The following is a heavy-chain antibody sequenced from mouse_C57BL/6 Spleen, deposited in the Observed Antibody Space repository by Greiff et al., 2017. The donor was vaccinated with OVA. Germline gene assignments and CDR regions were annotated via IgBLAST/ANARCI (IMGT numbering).Heavy chain of an antibody. CDR1: GFNIKNTY. Sequence: EVQLQHSVAELVRPGASVKLSCTASGFNIKNTYMHWVKQRPEQGLEWIGRIDPANGNTKYAPKFQGKATITADTSSNTAYLQLSSLTSEDTAIYYCARALITTVVDYAMDYWGQGTSVTVSS. CDR3: ARALITTVVDYAMDY. J-gene: IGHJ4*01. V-gene: IGHV14-3*01. CDR2: IDPANGNT. D-gene: IGHD1-1*01.